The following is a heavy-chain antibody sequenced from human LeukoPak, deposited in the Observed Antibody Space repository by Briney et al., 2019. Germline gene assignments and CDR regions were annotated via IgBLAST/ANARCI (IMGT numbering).Heavy chain of an antibody. D-gene: IGHD1-26*01. CDR3: AKCPSNSGSYSRLDQ. Sequence: PGGSLTLSCAASGFTFRNYGMHWVRQPPGRGLEWVSSISTSSIYIYYADSVKDRSRISRDNAKKSLYMEMNVMRAEDTAVYYCAKCPSNSGSYSRLDQWGQGTLVTVSS. J-gene: IGHJ4*02. V-gene: IGHV3-21*01. CDR2: ISTSSIYI. CDR1: GFTFRNYG.